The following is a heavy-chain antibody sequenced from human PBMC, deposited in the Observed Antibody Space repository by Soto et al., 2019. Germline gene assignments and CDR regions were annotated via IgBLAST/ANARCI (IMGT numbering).Heavy chain of an antibody. CDR1: GFTFSSYT. J-gene: IGHJ4*02. V-gene: IGHV3-23*01. Sequence: PGGSLRLSCAASGFTFSSYTMTWVRQAPGKGLEWVSAINGGGGSTYYADSVKGRFTISRGNSKDTLYLQMNSLRAEDTAVYYCAKDKVCSGGSCYSDYCGQATLV. CDR2: INGGGGST. CDR3: AKDKVCSGGSCYSDY. D-gene: IGHD2-15*01.